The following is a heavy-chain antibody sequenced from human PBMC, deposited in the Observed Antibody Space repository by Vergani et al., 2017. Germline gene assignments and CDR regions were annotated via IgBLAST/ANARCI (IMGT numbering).Heavy chain of an antibody. CDR2: INHSGST. CDR3: ARGNRLLWFGEPRMGMDV. CDR1: GGSFSGYY. Sequence: QVQLQQWGAGLLKPSETLSLTCAVYGGSFSGYYWSWIRQPPGKGLEWIGEINHSGSTNYNPSLKSRVTISVDTSKNQFSLKLSSVTAADTAVYYCARGNRLLWFGEPRMGMDVWAKGPRSPSP. V-gene: IGHV4-34*01. D-gene: IGHD3-10*01. J-gene: IGHJ6*02.